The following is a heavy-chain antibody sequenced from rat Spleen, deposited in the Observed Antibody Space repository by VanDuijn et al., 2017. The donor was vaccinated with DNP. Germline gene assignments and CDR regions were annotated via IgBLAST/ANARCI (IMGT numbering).Heavy chain of an antibody. CDR1: GFTFSDYD. CDR2: ISTGGGNT. Sequence: EVQLVESGGGLVQPGRSLKLSCAASGFTFSDYDMAWVRQAPTKGLDWVASISTGGGNTYYRDSVKGRFTISRDNANNTLYLQMSSLRSEDTATYYCTRDLNHGYNYAFDYWGQGVMVTVSS. D-gene: IGHD1-4*01. CDR3: TRDLNHGYNYAFDY. J-gene: IGHJ2*01. V-gene: IGHV5S13*01.